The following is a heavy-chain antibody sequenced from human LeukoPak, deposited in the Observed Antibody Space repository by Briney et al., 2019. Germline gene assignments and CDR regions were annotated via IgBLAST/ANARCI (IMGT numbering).Heavy chain of an antibody. D-gene: IGHD6-6*01. Sequence: ASVKVSCKASGYTFTSYGISWERQAPGQGLEWMGWISAYNGNTNYAQKLQGRVTMTTDTSTSTAYMELRSLRSDDTAVYYCARDRGIAARPLISYWGQGTLVTVSS. J-gene: IGHJ4*02. CDR1: GYTFTSYG. CDR3: ARDRGIAARPLISY. V-gene: IGHV1-18*01. CDR2: ISAYNGNT.